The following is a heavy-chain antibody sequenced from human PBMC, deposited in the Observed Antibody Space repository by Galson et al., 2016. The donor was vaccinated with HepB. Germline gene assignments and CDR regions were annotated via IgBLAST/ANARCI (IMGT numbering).Heavy chain of an antibody. D-gene: IGHD5-12*01. V-gene: IGHV5-51*01. CDR2: IYPGHSDT. CDR1: EYSFPRHW. CDR3: ARIFTGYDFYFDY. J-gene: IGHJ4*02. Sequence: QSGAAVKQPGQSLTISCKGSEYSFPRHWIAWVRQIHGKGLGGTGIIYPGHSDTRYSPSFQGHVTIPVDKSISTAYLQWSSLKASDTAIYYCARIFTGYDFYFDYWGQGTLVTVSS.